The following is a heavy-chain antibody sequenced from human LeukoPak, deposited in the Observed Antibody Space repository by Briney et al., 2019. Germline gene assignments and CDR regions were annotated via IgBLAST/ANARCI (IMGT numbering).Heavy chain of an antibody. CDR2: ITSSGSTI. V-gene: IGHV3-48*03. D-gene: IGHD3-10*01. CDR1: GFTFSSYE. CDR3: ARDISEGGLWFGELTASPYYYGMDV. Sequence: GGSLRLSCATSGFTFSSYEMNWVRQAPGKGLEWVSYITSSGSTIYYADSVKGRFTISRDNAKDTLYLQMNSLRVEDTAVYYCARDISEGGLWFGELTASPYYYGMDVWGQGTTVTVSS. J-gene: IGHJ6*02.